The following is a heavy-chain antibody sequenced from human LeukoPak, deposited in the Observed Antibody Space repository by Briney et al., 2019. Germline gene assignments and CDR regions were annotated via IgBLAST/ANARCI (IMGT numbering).Heavy chain of an antibody. CDR1: GGSISSYY. CDR2: IYYSGSA. V-gene: IGHV4-59*01. CDR3: ARSYGSGNYFDY. D-gene: IGHD3-10*01. J-gene: IGHJ4*02. Sequence: SETLSLTCTVSGGSISSYYWSWIRQPPGKGLEWIGYIYYSGSANYNPSLKSRVTISVDTSKNQFSLKLSSVTAADTAVYYCARSYGSGNYFDYWGQGTLVTVSS.